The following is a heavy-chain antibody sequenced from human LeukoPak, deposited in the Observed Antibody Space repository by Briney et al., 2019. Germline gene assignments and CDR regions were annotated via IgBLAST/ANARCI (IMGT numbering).Heavy chain of an antibody. CDR1: GFTFSNYA. CDR3: AVRGYYDSSGYYWHYFDY. D-gene: IGHD3-22*01. Sequence: GGSLRLSCAASGFTFSNYAMSWVRQAPGKGLEWVSAISGSGDSTYYADSVKGRFTVSRDNSKNTLYLQMNSLGAEDTAIYFCAVRGYYDSSGYYWHYFDYWGQGTLATVSS. J-gene: IGHJ4*02. V-gene: IGHV3-23*01. CDR2: ISGSGDST.